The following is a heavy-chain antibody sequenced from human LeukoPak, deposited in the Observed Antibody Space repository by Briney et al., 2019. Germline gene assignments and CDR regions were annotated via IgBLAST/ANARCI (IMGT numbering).Heavy chain of an antibody. D-gene: IGHD3-16*01. J-gene: IGHJ4*02. CDR1: GFPFSSYA. Sequence: PGGSLRLSCAASGFPFSSYAMSWVRQAPGKGLEWVSAISGSGDSTYYADSVKGRFTISRDNSKNTLYLQMNSLRAEDTAVYYCAAQKGLGTDYWGQGTLVTVSS. CDR3: AAQKGLGTDY. CDR2: ISGSGDST. V-gene: IGHV3-23*01.